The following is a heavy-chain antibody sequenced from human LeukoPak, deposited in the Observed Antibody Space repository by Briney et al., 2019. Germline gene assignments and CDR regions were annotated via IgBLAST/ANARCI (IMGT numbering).Heavy chain of an antibody. CDR1: GGSISSGGYY. CDR2: IYYSGST. D-gene: IGHD3-22*01. V-gene: IGHV4-31*03. CDR3: ARTSYYYEKFDY. J-gene: IGHJ4*02. Sequence: NPSETLSLTCTVSGGSISSGGYYWSWIRQHPGKGLEWIGYIYYSGSTYYNPSLKSRVTISVDTSKNQFSLKLSSVTAADTAVYYCARTSYYYEKFDYWGQGTLVTVSS.